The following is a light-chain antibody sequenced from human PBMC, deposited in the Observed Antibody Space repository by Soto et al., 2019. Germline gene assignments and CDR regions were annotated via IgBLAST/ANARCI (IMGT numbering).Light chain of an antibody. Sequence: EIVLTQSPGTLSLSPGEGATLSCRASQSVSSSYLAWYQQKPCQAPRLLIYGASSRATNVPDRFSVSGSGKDFPLTISRLDPEDFAVYYWQQYGSSPYTFGQGTKLQIK. J-gene: IGKJ2*01. CDR2: GAS. V-gene: IGKV3-20*01. CDR1: QSVSSSY. CDR3: QQYGSSPYT.